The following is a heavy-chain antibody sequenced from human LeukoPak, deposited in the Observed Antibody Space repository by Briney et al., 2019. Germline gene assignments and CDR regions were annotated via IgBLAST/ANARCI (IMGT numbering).Heavy chain of an antibody. J-gene: IGHJ4*02. CDR2: ISYDGSKQ. D-gene: IGHD4-17*01. Sequence: GGSLRLSCAASGFTFSNYGMHWVRQAPCKGLEWVAVISYDGSKQYYADSVKGRFTISRDNSKNTLYLLMNSLRADDTAVYYCARDRSVTTYFDYWGQGTLVTVSS. V-gene: IGHV3-30*03. CDR3: ARDRSVTTYFDY. CDR1: GFTFSNYG.